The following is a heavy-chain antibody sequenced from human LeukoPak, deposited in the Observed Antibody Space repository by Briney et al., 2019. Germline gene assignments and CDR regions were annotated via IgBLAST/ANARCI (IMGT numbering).Heavy chain of an antibody. J-gene: IGHJ4*02. D-gene: IGHD2-2*01. V-gene: IGHV1-8*01. CDR3: ARGVRYCSSTSCSLYYFDY. Sequence: ASVKVSCKASGYTFTSFDFNWVRQATGQGLEWMGWMKSNNGHTGYAQKFQGRVTMTRNTSISTAYMELSSLRSEDTAVYYCARGVRYCSSTSCSLYYFDYWGQGTLVTVSS. CDR2: MKSNNGHT. CDR1: GYTFTSFD.